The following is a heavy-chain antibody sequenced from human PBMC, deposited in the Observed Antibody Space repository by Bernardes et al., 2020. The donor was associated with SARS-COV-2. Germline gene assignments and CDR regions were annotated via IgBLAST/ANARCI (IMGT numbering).Heavy chain of an antibody. CDR3: ARHEYHDETSRYNLFDP. CDR1: GGSISSSSYY. D-gene: IGHD3-3*01. Sequence: SETLSLTCTVSGGSISSSSYYWGWIRQPPGKGLDWIGSIYYRGTSSYNPSLKSPLTISVDTSQNQFSLKLSSVTAADTAVYYCARHEYHDETSRYNLFDPRGQGTMVTVSS. CDR2: IYYRGTS. J-gene: IGHJ5*02. V-gene: IGHV4-39*01.